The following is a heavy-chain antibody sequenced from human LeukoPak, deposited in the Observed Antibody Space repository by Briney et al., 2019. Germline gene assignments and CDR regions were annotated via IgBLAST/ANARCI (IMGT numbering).Heavy chain of an antibody. CDR1: GGSISSGDYY. J-gene: IGHJ6*02. CDR2: IYYSGST. CDR3: ARLSVCYYGMDV. V-gene: IGHV4-30-4*01. Sequence: SQTLSLTCTVSGGSISSGDYYWSWIRQPPGKGLEWIGYIYYSGSTNYNPSLKSRVTISVDTSKNQFSLKLSSVTAADTAVYYCARLSVCYYGMDVWGQGTTVTVSS.